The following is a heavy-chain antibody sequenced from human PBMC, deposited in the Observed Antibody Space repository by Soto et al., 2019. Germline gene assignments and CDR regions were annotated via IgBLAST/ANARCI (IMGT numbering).Heavy chain of an antibody. Sequence: EVQLVESGGGLIQPGGSLRLSCAVSGFTVSNNYMSWVRQAPGKGLEGVSVIYSGGYTAYGDSVKGRFTISRDNSKNTLCPQKNSLRASDAAGYYGASNRGGGGYWGQGTLVTVSS. CDR1: GFTVSNNY. CDR2: IYSGGYT. D-gene: IGHD3-10*01. J-gene: IGHJ4*02. CDR3: ASNRGGGGY. V-gene: IGHV3-53*01.